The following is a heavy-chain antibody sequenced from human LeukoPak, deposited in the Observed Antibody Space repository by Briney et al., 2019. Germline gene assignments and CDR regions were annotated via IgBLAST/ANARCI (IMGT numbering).Heavy chain of an antibody. J-gene: IGHJ4*02. Sequence: PGRSLRLSCAASGFTFSSYGMHWVRQAPGKGLEWVAVIWYDGSNEYYADSVKGRFTISRDNSKNTLYLQMNSLRAEDTAVYYCAREGGYSSSEGGCGYWGQGTLVTVSS. CDR3: AREGGYSSSEGGCGY. CDR1: GFTFSSYG. D-gene: IGHD6-6*01. CDR2: IWYDGSNE. V-gene: IGHV3-33*01.